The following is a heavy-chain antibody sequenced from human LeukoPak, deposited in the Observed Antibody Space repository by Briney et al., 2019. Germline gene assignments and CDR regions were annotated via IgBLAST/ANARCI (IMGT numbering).Heavy chain of an antibody. CDR1: VFTFTSYA. Sequence: GGSVRLSRAASVFTFTSYAMTWVRQARGRGLEGVSGIGNSGSSTYYADSVEGRLTISRDNSKNTLYLQLSSLRAEDTAVYYCAISMVRGSYNMDFWGQGTTVTVSS. J-gene: IGHJ6*02. CDR3: AISMVRGSYNMDF. D-gene: IGHD3-10*01. CDR2: IGNSGSST. V-gene: IGHV3-23*05.